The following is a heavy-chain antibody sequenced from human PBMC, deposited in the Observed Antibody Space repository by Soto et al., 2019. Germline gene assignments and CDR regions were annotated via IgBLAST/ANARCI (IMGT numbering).Heavy chain of an antibody. J-gene: IGHJ5*02. V-gene: IGHV1-69*02. D-gene: IGHD6-19*01. CDR1: GGTFSSYT. CDR3: ARTSSVAGTSFDP. CDR2: IIPILGIA. Sequence: SVKVSCKASGGTFSSYTISWVRQAPGQGLEWMGRIIPILGIANYAQKFQGRVTITADKSTSTAYMELSSLRSEDTAVYYCARTSSVAGTSFDPWGQGTLVTV.